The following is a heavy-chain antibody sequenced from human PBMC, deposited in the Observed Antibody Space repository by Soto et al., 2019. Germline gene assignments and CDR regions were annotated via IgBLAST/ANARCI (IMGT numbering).Heavy chain of an antibody. CDR3: ARLFSSSWLYYFDY. Sequence: SETLSLTCTVSGDSVSSGRYYWSWIRQPPGRGLEWIGYVYYSGSTNYNPSLKSRVTISVDTSKNRFSLKLTSVTAADTAVYYCARLFSSSWLYYFDYWGQGTLVTVSS. V-gene: IGHV4-61*01. J-gene: IGHJ4*02. CDR2: VYYSGST. D-gene: IGHD6-13*01. CDR1: GDSVSSGRYY.